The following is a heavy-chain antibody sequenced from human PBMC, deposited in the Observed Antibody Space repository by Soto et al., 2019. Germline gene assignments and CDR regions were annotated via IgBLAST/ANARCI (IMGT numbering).Heavy chain of an antibody. D-gene: IGHD5-12*01. Sequence: GGSLRLSCAASGFTFSSYAMIWIRQVPGRGLEWVSGLYGSGRGIHYSDSVKGRFTISRDNSAYSVYLQMNNLRVDDTAVYYCPKDAIAGDGVWLAHDWGQGTVVTVSS. J-gene: IGHJ1*01. V-gene: IGHV3-23*01. CDR3: PKDAIAGDGVWLAHD. CDR2: LYGSGRGI. CDR1: GFTFSSYA.